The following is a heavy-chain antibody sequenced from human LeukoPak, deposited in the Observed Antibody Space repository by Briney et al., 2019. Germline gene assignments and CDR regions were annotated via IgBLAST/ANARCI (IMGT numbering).Heavy chain of an antibody. CDR1: GFTFSSYT. CDR3: ARGGFGELFSSDY. Sequence: GGSLRLSCAASGFTFSSYTMNWVRQAPGKGLEWVSYISSSSSTIYYADSVKGRFTTSRDNAKNSLYLQMNSLRAEDTAVYYCARGGFGELFSSDYWGQGTLVTVSS. CDR2: ISSSSSTI. J-gene: IGHJ4*02. V-gene: IGHV3-48*01. D-gene: IGHD3-10*01.